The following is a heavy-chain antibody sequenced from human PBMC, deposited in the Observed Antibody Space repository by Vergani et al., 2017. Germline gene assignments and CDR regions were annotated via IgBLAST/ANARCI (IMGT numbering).Heavy chain of an antibody. J-gene: IGHJ4*02. CDR2: LYHSGST. CDR3: ARTHYDIWTGYQGGNDY. V-gene: IGHV4-4*02. D-gene: IGHD3-9*01. Sequence: QVQLQESGPGLVKPSGTLSLTCAVSGGSISSSNWWSWVRPPPGQGLEWIGELYHSGSTNYNPSLKCRVTISVDKSKNQFSLKLSAVTAADTAVYYCARTHYDIWTGYQGGNDYWGQGTLVSVSS. CDR1: GGSISSSNW.